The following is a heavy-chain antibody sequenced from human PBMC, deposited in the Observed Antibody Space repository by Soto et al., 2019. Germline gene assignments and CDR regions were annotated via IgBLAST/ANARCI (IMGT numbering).Heavy chain of an antibody. D-gene: IGHD3-10*01. CDR3: ARNMDYYYGPGSGNGHGF. Sequence: QVQLVQSGAGVKGPGDQLRASCEAPGYTFTAYYIHWVRQAPGKGLEWLEWINPKFGDTSYAQDFQGRFSMTRDMSISTVYMELSRLTSDDTAIYYCARNMDYYYGPGSGNGHGFWGQGTTVTVFS. J-gene: IGHJ6*02. CDR1: GYTFTAYY. V-gene: IGHV1-2*02. CDR2: INPKFGDT.